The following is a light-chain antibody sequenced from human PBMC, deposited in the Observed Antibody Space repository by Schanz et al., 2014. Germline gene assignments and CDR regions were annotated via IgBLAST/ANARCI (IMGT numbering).Light chain of an antibody. CDR3: SSYTSITTLV. CDR1: SSGIGGYKY. V-gene: IGLV2-14*03. Sequence: QSALTQPASVSGSPGQSITISCTGTSSGIGGYKYVSWYQQHPGKAPKLVIYDVSNRPSGVSNRFSGSKSGNTASLTISGLQAEDEADYYCSSYTSITTLVFGGGTKLTVL. J-gene: IGLJ3*02. CDR2: DVS.